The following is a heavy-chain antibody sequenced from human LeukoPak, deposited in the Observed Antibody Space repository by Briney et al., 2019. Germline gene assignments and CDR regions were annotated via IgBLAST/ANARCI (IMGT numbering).Heavy chain of an antibody. V-gene: IGHV3-7*01. CDR1: GITFRNYW. CDR2: INQDSSEK. J-gene: IGHJ4*02. Sequence: PGGSLGLSCVASGITFRNYWMSWVRQAPGKGLEWVANINQDSSEKYYVDSVKGRFTISRDNAKNSLYLQLNTLRPEDTAVYYCVQGWRDNWGQGTLATVSS. CDR3: VQGWRDN. D-gene: IGHD2-15*01.